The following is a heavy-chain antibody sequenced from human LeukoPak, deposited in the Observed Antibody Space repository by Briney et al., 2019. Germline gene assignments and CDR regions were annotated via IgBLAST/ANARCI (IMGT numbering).Heavy chain of an antibody. J-gene: IGHJ4*02. CDR2: ISWNSGSI. CDR1: GFTFDDYA. D-gene: IGHD2-21*02. CDR3: AKAGCGGDCPSDY. V-gene: IGHV3-9*01. Sequence: PGRSLRLSCAASGFTFDDYAMHWVRQAPGEGLEWVSGISWNSGSIGYADSVKGRFTISRDNAKNSLYLQMNSLRAEDTALYYCAKAGCGGDCPSDYWGQGTLDTVSS.